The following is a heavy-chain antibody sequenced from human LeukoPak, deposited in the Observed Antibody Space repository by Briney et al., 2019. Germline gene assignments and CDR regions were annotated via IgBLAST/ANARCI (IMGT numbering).Heavy chain of an antibody. CDR3: ARDPEGDYDSSAYYDSGYFDY. J-gene: IGHJ4*02. CDR1: GFIFSNFA. CDR2: IPYDGSNE. Sequence: PGGSLRLSCAASGFIFSNFAMHWVRQAPGKGLEWVAVIPYDGSNEYYADSVKGRFTISRDNSKNTLYLQMNSLRVEDTAVYYCARDPEGDYDSSAYYDSGYFDYWGQGALVTVSS. V-gene: IGHV3-30*04. D-gene: IGHD3-22*01.